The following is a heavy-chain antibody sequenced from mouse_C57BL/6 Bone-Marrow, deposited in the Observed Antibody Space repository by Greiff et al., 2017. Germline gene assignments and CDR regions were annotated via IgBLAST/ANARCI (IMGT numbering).Heavy chain of an antibody. Sequence: EVQLQQSGPVLVKPGASVKMSCKASGYTFTDYYMNWVKQSHGKSLEWIGVINPYNGGTSYNQKFKGKATLTVDKSSSTAYMELNSLTSEDSAVYYCARSTITTVVAPNYFDYWGQGTTLTVSS. V-gene: IGHV1-19*01. J-gene: IGHJ2*01. D-gene: IGHD1-1*01. CDR2: INPYNGGT. CDR3: ARSTITTVVAPNYFDY. CDR1: GYTFTDYY.